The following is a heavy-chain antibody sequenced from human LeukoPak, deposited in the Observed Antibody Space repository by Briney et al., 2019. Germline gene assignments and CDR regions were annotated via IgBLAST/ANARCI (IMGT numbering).Heavy chain of an antibody. CDR1: GGSIRSGSYY. CDR2: IYYTGST. D-gene: IGHD3-10*01. Sequence: SETLSLTCTVSGGSIRSGSYYWSWIRQAAGKGLEWIGSIYYTGSTNYNPSLESRVTISVDTSKNQFSLKLSSVTAADTAVYYCARQGYYGSGSYTRFDYWGQGTLVTVSS. CDR3: ARQGYYGSGSYTRFDY. V-gene: IGHV4-39*01. J-gene: IGHJ4*02.